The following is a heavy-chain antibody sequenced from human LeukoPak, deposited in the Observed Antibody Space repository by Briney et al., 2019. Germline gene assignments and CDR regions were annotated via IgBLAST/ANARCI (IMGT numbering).Heavy chain of an antibody. V-gene: IGHV4-34*01. CDR3: ARGRGRPRITMIVVVPGAFDI. D-gene: IGHD3-22*01. CDR1: GGSFSGYY. CDR2: INHSGST. J-gene: IGHJ3*02. Sequence: SETLSLTCAVYGGSFSGYYWSWIRQPPGKGLEWIGEINHSGSTNYNPSLKSRVTILVGTSKNQFSLKLSSVTAADTAVYYCARGRGRPRITMIVVVPGAFDIWGQGTMVTVSS.